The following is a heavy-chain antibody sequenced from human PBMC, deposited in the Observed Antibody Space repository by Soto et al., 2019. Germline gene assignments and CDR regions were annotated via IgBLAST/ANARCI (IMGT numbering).Heavy chain of an antibody. D-gene: IGHD6-19*01. CDR3: ARVPYSSGWYVAFDI. J-gene: IGHJ3*02. CDR2: IYYSGST. V-gene: IGHV4-61*01. CDR1: GGSVSSGSYY. Sequence: PSETLSLTCTVSGGSVSSGSYYWSWIRQPPGKGLEWIGYIYYSGSTNYNPSLKSRVTISVDTSKNQFSLKLSSVTAADTAVYYCARVPYSSGWYVAFDIWGQGTMVTVSS.